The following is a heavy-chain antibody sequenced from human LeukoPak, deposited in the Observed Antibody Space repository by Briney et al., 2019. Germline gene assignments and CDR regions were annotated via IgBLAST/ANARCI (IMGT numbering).Heavy chain of an antibody. J-gene: IGHJ5*02. CDR2: IIPFFGTT. CDR1: GGTFSNYG. D-gene: IGHD3-10*01. CDR3: VRLMVRGVIGP. Sequence: ASVKVSCKASGGTFSNYGISWVRQAPGQGLEWMGRIIPFFGTTNYAQKFQGRVTITADKSTSTAYMELSSLRSDDTAVYYCVRLMVRGVIGPWGQGTPVTVSS. V-gene: IGHV1-69*06.